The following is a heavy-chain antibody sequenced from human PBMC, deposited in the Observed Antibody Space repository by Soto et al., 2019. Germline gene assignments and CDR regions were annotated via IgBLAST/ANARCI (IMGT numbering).Heavy chain of an antibody. J-gene: IGHJ6*02. V-gene: IGHV3-21*01. CDR3: ASVRYLDTTGTTGGSRYDYYYYGMDV. Sequence: GGSLRLSCAASGFTFSSYSMNRVRQAPGKGLEWVSSISSSSSYIYYADSVKGRFTISRDNAKNSLYLQMNSLRAEDTAVYYWASVRYLDTTGTTGGSRYDYYYYGMDVWGQGTTVTVSS. CDR2: ISSSSSYI. CDR1: GFTFSSYS. D-gene: IGHD1-1*01.